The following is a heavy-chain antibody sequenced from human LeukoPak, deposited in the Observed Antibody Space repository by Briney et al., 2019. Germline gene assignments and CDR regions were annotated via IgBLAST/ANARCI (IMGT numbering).Heavy chain of an antibody. CDR1: GSTFTNYA. CDR2: IRGNGATT. D-gene: IGHD5-12*01. J-gene: IGHJ4*02. V-gene: IGHV3-23*01. CDR3: ANGLPFDF. Sequence: PGGSLRLSCAASGSTFTNYAMSWVRQAPGKGLEWVSTIRGNGATTYYADSVKGRFTISRDNSRNTLSLQMNSLRAEDTAVYYCANGLPFDFWGQGTPVTVSS.